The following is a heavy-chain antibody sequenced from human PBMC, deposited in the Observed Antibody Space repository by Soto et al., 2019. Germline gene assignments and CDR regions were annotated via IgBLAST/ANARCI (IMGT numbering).Heavy chain of an antibody. CDR3: VKPPVITASYYYYDMDV. J-gene: IGHJ6*02. D-gene: IGHD4-4*01. V-gene: IGHV3-23*01. CDR1: GFTFSTYP. Sequence: EAQLLESGGGLVQPGGSLRLSCAASGFTFSTYPMSWVRQAPGKGLEWVSGISGSGISTYYTDSVKGRFTISRDNSKNTVFLPMNSLRNEDTAVYYCVKPPVITASYYYYDMDVWGQGTTVTVSS. CDR2: ISGSGIST.